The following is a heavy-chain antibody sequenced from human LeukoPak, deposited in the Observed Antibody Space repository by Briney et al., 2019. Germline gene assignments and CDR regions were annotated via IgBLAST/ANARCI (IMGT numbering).Heavy chain of an antibody. CDR1: GCRFTSYW. V-gene: IGHV5-51*06. D-gene: IGHD6-13*01. CDR2: IYPGESDT. Sequence: GGALKISFKGSGCRFTSYWIGWGRRVPGKGVEWMGIIYPGESDTRYSTSFEGQVTISDDKSISTAYLQWSSLKASDTAMYYCARSSYSSSWYWFDPWGQGTLVTVSS. CDR3: ARSSYSSSWYWFDP. J-gene: IGHJ5*02.